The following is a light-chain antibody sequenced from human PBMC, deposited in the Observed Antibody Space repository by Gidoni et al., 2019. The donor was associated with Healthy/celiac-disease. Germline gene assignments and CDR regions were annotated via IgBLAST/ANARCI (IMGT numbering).Light chain of an antibody. Sequence: DIQMTQTPSSVSASVGDRVTITCRASQSISSWFAWYQQKPGKAPKLLIYAASSLQSGVPSRFSGSGSGTDFTLTISSLQPEDFATYYCQQGYSIPLTFXXXTKVEIK. CDR2: AAS. J-gene: IGKJ4*01. V-gene: IGKV1-12*01. CDR3: QQGYSIPLT. CDR1: QSISSW.